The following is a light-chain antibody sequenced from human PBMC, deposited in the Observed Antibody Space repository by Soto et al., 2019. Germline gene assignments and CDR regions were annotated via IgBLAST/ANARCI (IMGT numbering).Light chain of an antibody. V-gene: IGKV3-20*01. CDR3: QQYGSSSST. CDR2: GTS. Sequence: EMVLTQSPGTLSLSPGERATLSCRASQSVSSSYLAWYQQKPGQALRLLIYGTSSRATAIPDRFSGSGSGTDFTLTISRLEPEDFAVYYCQQYGSSSSTFGQGTKVEIK. CDR1: QSVSSSY. J-gene: IGKJ1*01.